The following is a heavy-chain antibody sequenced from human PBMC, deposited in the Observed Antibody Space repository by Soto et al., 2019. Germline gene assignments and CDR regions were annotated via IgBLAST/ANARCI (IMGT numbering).Heavy chain of an antibody. D-gene: IGHD5-12*01. CDR1: AGSISSGDYY. CDR2: IYYSGST. CDR3: ARDPLGLRDGYS. J-gene: IGHJ4*02. Sequence: QVQLQESGPGLVKPSQTLSLTCTVSAGSISSGDYYWSWIRQPPGKGLEWIGYIYYSGSTYYNPSLKRRVTISVDTSKNQFSLKLSSVTAADTAVYYCARDPLGLRDGYSWGQGTLVTVSS. V-gene: IGHV4-30-4*01.